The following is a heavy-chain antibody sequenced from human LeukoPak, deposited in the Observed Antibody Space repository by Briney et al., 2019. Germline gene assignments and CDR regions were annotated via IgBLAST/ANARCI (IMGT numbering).Heavy chain of an antibody. Sequence: GGSLRLSCAASGFTFSNAWMSWVRQAPGKGLEWVGRIKSKTDGGTTDYAAPVKGRFTISRDDSKNTLYLQMNSLRAEDTAVYYCAKDLTPEDPMPGGYWGQGTLVTVSS. D-gene: IGHD2-2*01. CDR1: GFTFSNAW. CDR3: AKDLTPEDPMPGGY. CDR2: IKSKTDGGTT. V-gene: IGHV3-15*01. J-gene: IGHJ4*02.